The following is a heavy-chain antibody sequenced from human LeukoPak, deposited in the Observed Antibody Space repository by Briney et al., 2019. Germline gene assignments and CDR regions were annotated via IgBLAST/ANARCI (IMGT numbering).Heavy chain of an antibody. Sequence: ASVKVSCKASGYTFTGYYMHWVRQAPGQGLEWMGWINPNSGGTNYAQKFQGRVTMTRDTSISTAYMELSRLRSDDTAVYYCAREELAYGSGSYGNYYYYYMDAWGKGTTVTVSS. V-gene: IGHV1-2*02. CDR2: INPNSGGT. D-gene: IGHD3-10*01. CDR1: GYTFTGYY. CDR3: AREELAYGSGSYGNYYYYYMDA. J-gene: IGHJ6*03.